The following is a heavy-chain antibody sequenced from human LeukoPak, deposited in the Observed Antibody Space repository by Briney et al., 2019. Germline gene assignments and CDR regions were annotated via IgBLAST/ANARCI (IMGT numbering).Heavy chain of an antibody. V-gene: IGHV3-74*01. CDR3: VSGSLQSGYNFDY. CDR1: GFTFSNYW. CDR2: IKYDGSAT. D-gene: IGHD3-3*01. Sequence: PGGSLRLSCAASGFTFSNYWMHWIRQVPGKGLVWVSHIKYDGSATNYADSVKGRFTISRDNAMNTLYLQMNSLRAEDTAVYYCVSGSLQSGYNFDYWGQGALVTVSS. J-gene: IGHJ4*02.